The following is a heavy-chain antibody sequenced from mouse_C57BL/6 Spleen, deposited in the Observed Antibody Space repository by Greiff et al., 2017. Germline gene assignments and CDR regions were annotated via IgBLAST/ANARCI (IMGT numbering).Heavy chain of an antibody. CDR2: ISSGSSTI. V-gene: IGHV5-17*01. D-gene: IGHD1-1*01. Sequence: EVKLVESGGGLVKPGGSLKLSCAASGFTFSDYGMHWVRQAPEKGLEWVAYISSGSSTIYYADTGKGRFTISRDNAKNTLFLQMTSLRSEDTAMYYCARGTTDQPPAYWGQGTLVTVSA. CDR3: ARGTTDQPPAY. CDR1: GFTFSDYG. J-gene: IGHJ3*01.